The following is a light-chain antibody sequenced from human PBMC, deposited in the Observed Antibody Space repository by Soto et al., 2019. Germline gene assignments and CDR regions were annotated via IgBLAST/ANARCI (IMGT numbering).Light chain of an antibody. CDR3: MQALQAPLT. CDR1: QSLLHSDGYNY. Sequence: DVVMTQSPLSLPVPPGEPASISCRSSQSLLHSDGYNYLDWFLQRPGQSPQVLIYLGSNRAPGVPDRFSGSGSGTDFTLKISRVEAEDVGVYYCMQALQAPLTFGGGTQVEIK. J-gene: IGKJ4*01. V-gene: IGKV2-28*01. CDR2: LGS.